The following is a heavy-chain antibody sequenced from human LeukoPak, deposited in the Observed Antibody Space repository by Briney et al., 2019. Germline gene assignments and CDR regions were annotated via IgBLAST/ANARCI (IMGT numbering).Heavy chain of an antibody. CDR2: VNHSGST. J-gene: IGHJ5*02. D-gene: IGHD3-10*01. CDR1: GGSFSGYY. Sequence: PSETLSLTCAVHGGSFSGYYWSWIRQPPGKGLEWIGEVNHSGSTNYNPSLKSRVTISVDASKNQFSLKLTSVTAADTAVYYCASRRFGELFSSWGQGNLVTVSS. V-gene: IGHV4-34*01. CDR3: ASRRFGELFSS.